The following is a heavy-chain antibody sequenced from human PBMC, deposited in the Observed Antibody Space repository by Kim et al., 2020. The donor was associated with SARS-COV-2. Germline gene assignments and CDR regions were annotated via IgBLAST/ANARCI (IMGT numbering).Heavy chain of an antibody. J-gene: IGHJ4*02. D-gene: IGHD3-10*01. CDR3: AKDQGLWFGESYFDY. V-gene: IGHV3-30*02. Sequence: DSMKGRFTISRDNSKNTLYLQMTSLRAEDTAVYYCAKDQGLWFGESYFDYWGQGTLVTVSS.